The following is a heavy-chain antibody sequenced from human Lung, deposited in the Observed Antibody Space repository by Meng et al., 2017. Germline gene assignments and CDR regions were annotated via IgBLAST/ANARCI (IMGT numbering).Heavy chain of an antibody. CDR1: CGSFSAYY. CDR3: ARGPTTMAHDFDY. CDR2: INHSGST. D-gene: IGHD4-11*01. V-gene: IGHV4-34*01. Sequence: QGQLLLWRSGLLLPSETLSLPSVASCGSFSAYYWSLIRQPPGKWLEWNGAINHSGSTNYIPSLESRATISVDTSQNNLSLKLSSVTAADSAVYYCARGPTTMAHDFDYWGQGTLVTVSS. J-gene: IGHJ4*02.